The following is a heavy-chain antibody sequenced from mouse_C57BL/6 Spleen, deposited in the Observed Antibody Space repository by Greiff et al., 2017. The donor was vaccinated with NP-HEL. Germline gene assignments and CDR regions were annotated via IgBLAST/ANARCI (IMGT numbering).Heavy chain of an antibody. CDR2: IYPGSGST. D-gene: IGHD1-1*02. J-gene: IGHJ3*01. Sequence: QVQLQQPGAELVKPGASVKMSCKASGYTFTSYWITWVKQRPGQGLEWIGDIYPGSGSTNYNEKFKSKATLTVDTSSSTAYMQLSSLTSEDSAVYYCAKTDCDGSPPGAYWGQGTLVTVSA. CDR3: AKTDCDGSPPGAY. CDR1: GYTFTSYW. V-gene: IGHV1-55*01.